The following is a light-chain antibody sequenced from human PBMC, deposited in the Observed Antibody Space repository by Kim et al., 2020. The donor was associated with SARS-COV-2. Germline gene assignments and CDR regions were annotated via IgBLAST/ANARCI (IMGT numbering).Light chain of an antibody. CDR2: VAS. Sequence: AAVGDEVTIPCLPHEAFCNFLAWYQQKPGKVPELLIYVASVLKSGVPSRFSGSGSGTDFTLTISSLQPEDVATYYCQTCHSAHWTFGQGTKVDIK. CDR1: EAFCNF. J-gene: IGKJ1*01. CDR3: QTCHSAHWT. V-gene: IGKV1-27*01.